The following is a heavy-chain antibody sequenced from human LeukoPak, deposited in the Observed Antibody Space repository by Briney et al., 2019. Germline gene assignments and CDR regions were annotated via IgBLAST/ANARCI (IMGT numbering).Heavy chain of an antibody. CDR3: ARQGDSDAFDI. D-gene: IGHD3-16*01. CDR1: GGFISSFY. CDR2: IYYSGSN. J-gene: IGHJ3*02. Sequence: PSDTLSLSCTVSGGFISSFYWHWIRHPPGKGLEWIGYIYYSGSNKYNPSLQSRVITSVDTSKNQFALKLSSVTAADTAMYYCARQGDSDAFDIWGQGTMVTVSS. V-gene: IGHV4-59*08.